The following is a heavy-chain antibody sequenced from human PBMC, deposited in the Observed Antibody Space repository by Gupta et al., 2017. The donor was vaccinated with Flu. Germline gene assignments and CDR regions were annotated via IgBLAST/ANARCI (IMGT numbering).Heavy chain of an antibody. J-gene: IGHJ4*02. D-gene: IGHD4-17*01. CDR2: IIPIFGTA. V-gene: IGHV1-69*06. CDR1: GGTFSSYA. CDR3: ARVDHRNDYGDYVFDY. Sequence: QVQLVQSGAEVNNPGPSVKVSCKASGGTFSSYAISWARQAPGQGLEWMGGIIPIFGTANYAQKFQGRVTITADKSTSTAYMELSSLRSEDTAVYYCARVDHRNDYGDYVFDYWGQGTLVTVSS.